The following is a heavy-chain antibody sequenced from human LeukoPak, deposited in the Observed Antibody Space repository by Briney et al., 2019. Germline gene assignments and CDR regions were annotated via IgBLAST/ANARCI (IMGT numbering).Heavy chain of an antibody. CDR2: IYYSGTT. CDR1: GVSISSYY. CDR3: AAGGSGSYIDY. Sequence: SETLSLTCTVSGVSISSYYWSWIRQPPGKGLEWIGYIYYSGTTNYNPSLKSRVTISVDTSKNQFSLKLSSVTAADTAVYYCAAGGSGSYIDYWGQGTLVTVSS. J-gene: IGHJ4*02. D-gene: IGHD1-26*01. V-gene: IGHV4-59*08.